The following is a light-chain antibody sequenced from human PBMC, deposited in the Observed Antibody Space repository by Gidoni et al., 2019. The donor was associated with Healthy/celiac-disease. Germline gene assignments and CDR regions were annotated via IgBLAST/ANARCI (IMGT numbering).Light chain of an antibody. V-gene: IGLV1-40*01. CDR3: QSYDSSLSGV. CDR1: SSNIGAGYD. J-gene: IGLJ1*01. CDR2: GTS. Sequence: QSVLTQPPSVSGAPGQRVTISCTGSSSNIGAGYDVHWYQQLPGTAPKLLIYGTSNRPSGVPDRFSDSKSGTSASLAITGLQAEDEADYYCQSYDSSLSGVFGTGTKVTVL.